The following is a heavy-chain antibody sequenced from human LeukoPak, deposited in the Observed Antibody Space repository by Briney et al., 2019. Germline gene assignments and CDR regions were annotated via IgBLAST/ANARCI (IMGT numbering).Heavy chain of an antibody. J-gene: IGHJ3*02. CDR3: ARSSIAARRANAFDI. V-gene: IGHV4-59*01. CDR1: GGSISGYY. CDR2: IYYSGIT. Sequence: PSETLSLTCTVSGGSISGYYWSWIRQPPGKGLEWIGYIYYSGITNYNPSLKSRVTISLDTSRNQFSLKLSSVTAADTAVYYCARSSIAARRANAFDIWGQGTMVTVSS. D-gene: IGHD6-6*01.